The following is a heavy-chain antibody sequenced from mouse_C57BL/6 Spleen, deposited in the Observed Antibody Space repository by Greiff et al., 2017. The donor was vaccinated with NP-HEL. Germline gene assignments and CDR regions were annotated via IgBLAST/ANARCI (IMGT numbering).Heavy chain of an antibody. CDR2: ISSGSSTI. Sequence: EVKLVESGGGLVKPGGSLKLSCAASGFTFSDYGMHWVRQAPEKGLEWVAYISSGSSTIYYADTVKGRFTISRANAKNTLFLQRTSLRAEDTAMYYCARPGYYGSSYKAWFAYWGQGTLVTVSA. V-gene: IGHV5-17*01. CDR1: GFTFSDYG. CDR3: ARPGYYGSSYKAWFAY. D-gene: IGHD1-1*01. J-gene: IGHJ3*01.